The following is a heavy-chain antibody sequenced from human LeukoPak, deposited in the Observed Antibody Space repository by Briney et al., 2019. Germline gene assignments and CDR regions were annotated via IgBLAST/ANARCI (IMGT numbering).Heavy chain of an antibody. CDR1: GYTFTGYY. Sequence: ASVKVSCKASGYTFTGYYMHWVRQAPGQGLEWMGWINPNSGGTNYAQKFQGWVTMTRDTSMSTAYMELNSLGSEDMAIYYCARGLGDYNTDWFPVSGYWGQGTPVTVSS. CDR3: ARGLGDYNTDWFPVSGY. D-gene: IGHD3-9*01. J-gene: IGHJ4*02. CDR2: INPNSGGT. V-gene: IGHV1-2*04.